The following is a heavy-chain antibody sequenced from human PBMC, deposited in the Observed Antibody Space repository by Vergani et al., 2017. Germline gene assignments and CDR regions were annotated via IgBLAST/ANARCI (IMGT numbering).Heavy chain of an antibody. CDR3: ARGEGGEGWLRANWFDP. CDR1: GGSISSGDYY. CDR2: IYYSGST. D-gene: IGHD5-12*01. J-gene: IGHJ5*02. Sequence: QVQLQESGPGLVKPSQTLSLTCTVSGGSISSGDYYWSWIRQPPGKGLEWIGYIYYSGSTYYNPSLKSRVTISVDTSKNQFSLKLSAVTAADTAVYYCARGEGGEGWLRANWFDPWGQGTLVTVSS. V-gene: IGHV4-30-4*08.